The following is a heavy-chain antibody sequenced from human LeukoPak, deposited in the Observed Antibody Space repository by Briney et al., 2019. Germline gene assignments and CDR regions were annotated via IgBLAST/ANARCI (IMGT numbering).Heavy chain of an antibody. CDR2: ISGSGGST. V-gene: IGHV3-23*01. J-gene: IGHJ4*02. D-gene: IGHD3-22*01. CDR1: GFTFSSYA. Sequence: GGSLRLPCAASGFTFSSYAMSWVRQAPGKGLEWVSAISGSGGSTYYADSVKGRFTISRDNSKNTLYLQMNSLRAEDTAVYYCAKGRNYDSSGYYHYWGQGTLVTVSS. CDR3: AKGRNYDSSGYYHY.